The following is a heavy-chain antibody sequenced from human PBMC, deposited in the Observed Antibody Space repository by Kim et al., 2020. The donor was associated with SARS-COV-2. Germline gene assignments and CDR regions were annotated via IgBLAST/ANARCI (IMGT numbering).Heavy chain of an antibody. CDR1: GFTFNNYG. Sequence: GGSLRLSCAASGFTFNNYGMHWVRQAPGEGLEWVAVIWYDGSKEYYLDSVKGRFTISRDNAKNTVDLQMNSLRAEDTAVYYCARVGSGGGYFDLWGRGTLGAVSS. V-gene: IGHV3-33*08. J-gene: IGHJ2*01. D-gene: IGHD2-15*01. CDR2: IWYDGSKE. CDR3: ARVGSGGGYFDL.